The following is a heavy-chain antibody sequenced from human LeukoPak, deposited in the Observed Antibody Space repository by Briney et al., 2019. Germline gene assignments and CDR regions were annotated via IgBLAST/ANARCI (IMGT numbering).Heavy chain of an antibody. J-gene: IGHJ4*02. V-gene: IGHV3-23*01. CDR2: ISGSGGST. CDR3: AKDAYYDFWSGYSPHY. D-gene: IGHD3-3*01. Sequence: PGGSLRLSCAASGFTLRSYAMSWVRQAPGKGLEWVSAISGSGGSTYYADSVKGRFSISRDNSKNTLYVQMNSLRAEDTAVYYCAKDAYYDFWSGYSPHYWGQGTLVTVSS. CDR1: GFTLRSYA.